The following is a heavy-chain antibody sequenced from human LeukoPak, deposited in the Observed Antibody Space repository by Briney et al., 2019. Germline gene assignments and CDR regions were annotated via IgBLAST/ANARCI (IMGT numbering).Heavy chain of an antibody. J-gene: IGHJ4*02. D-gene: IGHD1-26*01. V-gene: IGHV3-23*01. Sequence: GGSLRLSCVASGFTFSSHGMNWVRQAPGKGLEWVSGIIPSGHTTYYADSVRGRFTISRDNSRNTVYLQMNSLRAEDTAVYYCAKGSGSYLSPLYYFDYWGQGTLVTVSS. CDR3: AKGSGSYLSPLYYFDY. CDR2: IIPSGHTT. CDR1: GFTFSSHG.